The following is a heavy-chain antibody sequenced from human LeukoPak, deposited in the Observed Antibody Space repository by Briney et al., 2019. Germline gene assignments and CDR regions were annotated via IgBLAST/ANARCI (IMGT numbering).Heavy chain of an antibody. D-gene: IGHD6-19*01. CDR3: ARQCAGGWYKGYFQY. Sequence: PSETLSLTCGVNGGSFSGYYWSWIRQPPGKGLEWIGEIDHSESTKYNPSLKSRVTISVDTSKKQFSLKLTSVTAADTAVYYCARQCAGGWYKGYFQYWGQGTLVTVSS. CDR2: IDHSEST. J-gene: IGHJ1*01. V-gene: IGHV4-34*01. CDR1: GGSFSGYY.